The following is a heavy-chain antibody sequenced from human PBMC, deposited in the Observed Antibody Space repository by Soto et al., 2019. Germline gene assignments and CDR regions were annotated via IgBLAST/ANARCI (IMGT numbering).Heavy chain of an antibody. CDR1: GYTFTDQF. D-gene: IGHD3-10*01. J-gene: IGHJ6*02. V-gene: IGHV1-46*01. Sequence: GASVKVSCKASGYTFTDQFMHWVRQAPGQGLEWMGVITPRGGTTRYAQKFQGRVTMTRDTSTSTAYIEMSSQRPADTAVNYCARGTTRVRGLRDGMDVWGQGTTVTVSS. CDR3: ARGTTRVRGLRDGMDV. CDR2: ITPRGGTT.